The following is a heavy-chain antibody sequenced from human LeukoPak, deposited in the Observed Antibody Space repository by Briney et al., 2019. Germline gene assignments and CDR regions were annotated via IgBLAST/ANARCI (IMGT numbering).Heavy chain of an antibody. D-gene: IGHD3-3*01. Sequence: GGSLRLSCEASGFTFSSFSMNWVRQAPGKGLEWVSSISGNNEYIYYADSVKGRITISRDNAKNSLYLQLNSLRAEDTAVYYCARNERSGSSYFYYYMDVWGNGTTVTVSS. V-gene: IGHV3-21*01. CDR3: ARNERSGSSYFYYYMDV. CDR2: ISGNNEYI. J-gene: IGHJ6*03. CDR1: GFTFSSFS.